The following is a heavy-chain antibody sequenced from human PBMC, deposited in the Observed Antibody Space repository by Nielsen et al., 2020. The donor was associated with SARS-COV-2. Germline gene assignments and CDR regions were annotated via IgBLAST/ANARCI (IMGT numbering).Heavy chain of an antibody. D-gene: IGHD3-10*01. V-gene: IGHV3-30*18. J-gene: IGHJ5*02. CDR1: GFTFSSYG. CDR2: ISYDGSNK. CDR3: AKDQRNYYGSGSNWFDP. Sequence: LKISCAASGFTFSSYGMHWVRQAPGKGLEWVAVISYDGSNKYYADSVKGRFTISRDNSKNTLYLQMNSLRAEDTAVYYCAKDQRNYYGSGSNWFDPWGQGTLVTVSS.